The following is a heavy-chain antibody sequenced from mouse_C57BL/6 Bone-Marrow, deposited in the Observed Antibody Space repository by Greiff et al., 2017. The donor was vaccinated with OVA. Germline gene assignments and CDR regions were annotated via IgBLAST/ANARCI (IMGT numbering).Heavy chain of an antibody. V-gene: IGHV1-76*01. CDR1: GYTFTDYY. CDR3: ARSPYYPGAY. Sequence: QVQLQQSGAELVRPGASVKLSCKASGYTFTDYYINWVKQRPGQGLEWIARIYPGSGNTYYNEKFKGKATLTAVKSSSTAYMQLSSLTSEDSAVYFCARSPYYPGAYWGQGTLVTVSA. D-gene: IGHD2-10*01. J-gene: IGHJ3*01. CDR2: IYPGSGNT.